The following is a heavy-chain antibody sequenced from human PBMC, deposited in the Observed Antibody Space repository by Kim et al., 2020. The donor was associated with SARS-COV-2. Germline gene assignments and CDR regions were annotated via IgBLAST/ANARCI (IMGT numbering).Heavy chain of an antibody. V-gene: IGHV3-23*01. CDR3: ANAHWQIEMAFDS. D-gene: IGHD2-21*01. CDR1: GFTFRPFD. CDR2: IFPLGATT. Sequence: GGSLRLSCNASGFTFRPFDMSWVRQAPGKGLEWVSSIFPLGATTHYADSAKGRFTLSRDNSKSTVYLQMNSLRAEDTAVYYCANAHWQIEMAFDSWGQETLVTVSS. J-gene: IGHJ4*02.